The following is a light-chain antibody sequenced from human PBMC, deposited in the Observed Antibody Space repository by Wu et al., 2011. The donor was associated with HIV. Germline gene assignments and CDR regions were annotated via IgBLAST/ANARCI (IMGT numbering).Light chain of an antibody. CDR1: QSVSSY. CDR3: QQYGSSPXT. Sequence: EIVLTQSPGTLSLSPGERATLSCRASQSVSSYLAWYQQKPGRTPRLLIYDASNRATGIPARFSGSGSGTDFTLIISSLEPEDFAVYYCQQYGSSPXTFGQGTKLEIK. CDR2: DAS. V-gene: IGKV3-20*01. J-gene: IGKJ2*01.